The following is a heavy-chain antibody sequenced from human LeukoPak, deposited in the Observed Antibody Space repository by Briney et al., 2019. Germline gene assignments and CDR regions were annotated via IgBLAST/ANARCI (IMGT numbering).Heavy chain of an antibody. CDR3: AKEKLGSKAARGGGMGV. V-gene: IGHV3-43*01. J-gene: IGHJ6*04. CDR2: ISWDGGST. CDR1: GFTFDDYT. Sequence: GGSLRLSCAASGFTFDDYTMHWVRQAPGKGLEWVSLISWDGGSTYYEDSVKGRFTISRDNSKNSLYLQMNSLRTEDTAVYYCAKEKLGSKAARGGGMGVWGKGTTVTISS. D-gene: IGHD6-6*01.